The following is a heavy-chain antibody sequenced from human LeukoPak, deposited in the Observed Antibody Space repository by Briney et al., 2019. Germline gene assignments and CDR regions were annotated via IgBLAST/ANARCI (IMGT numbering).Heavy chain of an antibody. Sequence: GGSLRLSCAASRFTFSTYSMNWVRQAPGKGLEWVAIISFDGSNTYYADSVKGRFTISRDNSKNTVYLQMNSLRGEDTAVYYCAKDLGYCSSTSCYWYYYYMDVWGKGTTVTVSS. CDR2: ISFDGSNT. J-gene: IGHJ6*03. CDR1: RFTFSTYS. CDR3: AKDLGYCSSTSCYWYYYYMDV. D-gene: IGHD2-2*01. V-gene: IGHV3-30*18.